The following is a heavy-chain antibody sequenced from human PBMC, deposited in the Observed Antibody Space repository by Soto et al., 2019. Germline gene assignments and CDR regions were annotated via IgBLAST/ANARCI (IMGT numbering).Heavy chain of an antibody. Sequence: ASVKVSCKASGYTFTSYGISWVRQAPGQGLEWMGWISAYNGNTNYAQKLQGRVTMTTDTSTSTAYMELRSLRSDDTAVYYCARDLGTYYDYVWGSALPSDYWGQGRLVTVSS. J-gene: IGHJ4*02. D-gene: IGHD3-16*01. CDR3: ARDLGTYYDYVWGSALPSDY. V-gene: IGHV1-18*04. CDR2: ISAYNGNT. CDR1: GYTFTSYG.